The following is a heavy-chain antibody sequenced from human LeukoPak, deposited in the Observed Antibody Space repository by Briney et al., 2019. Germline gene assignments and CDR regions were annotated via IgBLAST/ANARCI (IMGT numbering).Heavy chain of an antibody. CDR2: ISSSSSYT. Sequence: NTGGSLRLSCAASGFTFSDYYMSWIRQAPGKGLEWVSYISSSSSYTNYADSVKGRFTISRDNAKNSLYLQMNSLRAEDTAVYYCARVIGGYSGYGPFDYWGQGTLVTVSS. CDR1: GFTFSDYY. D-gene: IGHD5-12*01. V-gene: IGHV3-11*05. CDR3: ARVIGGYSGYGPFDY. J-gene: IGHJ4*02.